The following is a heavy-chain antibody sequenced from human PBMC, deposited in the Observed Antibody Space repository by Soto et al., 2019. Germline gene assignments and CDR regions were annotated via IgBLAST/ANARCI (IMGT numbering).Heavy chain of an antibody. J-gene: IGHJ6*02. CDR3: ARSQGSSTSLEIYYYYYYGMDV. CDR1: GGTFSSYA. CDR2: IIPIPGTA. V-gene: IGHV1-69*01. D-gene: IGHD2-2*01. Sequence: QVQLVQSGAEVKKPGSSVKVSCKASGGTFSSYAISWVRQAPGQGLEWMGGIIPIPGTANYAQKFQGRVTITADDSTSKSYMELSSLRYEDTAVYYCARSQGSSTSLEIYYYYYYGMDVWGQGTMVTVSS.